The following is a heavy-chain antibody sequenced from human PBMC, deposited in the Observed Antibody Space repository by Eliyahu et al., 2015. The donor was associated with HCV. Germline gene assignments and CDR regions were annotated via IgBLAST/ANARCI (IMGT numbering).Heavy chain of an antibody. CDR3: ARDGGGSGWTEIDY. V-gene: IGHV3-30-3*01. CDR1: GFTFSGYA. D-gene: IGHD6-19*01. J-gene: IGHJ4*02. CDR2: ISYDGSNK. Sequence: QVQLVESGGGVVQPGRSLRLSCAASGFTFSGYAMHWVRQAPGKGLEWVAVISYDGSNKYYADSVKGRFTISRDNSKNTLYLQMNSLRAEDTAVYYCARDGGGSGWTEIDYWGQGTLVTVSS.